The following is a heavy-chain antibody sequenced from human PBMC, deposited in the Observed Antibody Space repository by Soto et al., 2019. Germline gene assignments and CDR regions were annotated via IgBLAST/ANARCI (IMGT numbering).Heavy chain of an antibody. D-gene: IGHD6-13*01. J-gene: IGHJ6*02. Sequence: SLRLSCAASGFTFSSYGMHWVRQAPGKGLEWVAVISYDGSNKYYADSVKGRFTISRDNSKNTLYLQMNSLRAEDTAVYYCAKEQYSSSWVVLFRYYYGMDVWGQGTTVTVSS. CDR2: ISYDGSNK. V-gene: IGHV3-30*18. CDR3: AKEQYSSSWVVLFRYYYGMDV. CDR1: GFTFSSYG.